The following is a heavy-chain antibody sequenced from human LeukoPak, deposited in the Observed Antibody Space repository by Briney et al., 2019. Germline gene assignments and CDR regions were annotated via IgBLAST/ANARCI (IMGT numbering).Heavy chain of an antibody. D-gene: IGHD1-26*01. CDR3: ARGPAKDRRWEY. Sequence: SETLSLTCAVYGGSFSGYYWSWIRQPPGKGLEWIGEINHSGSANYNPSLKSRVTISVDRSKNQFSLKLSSVTAADTAVYYCARGPAKDRRWEYWGQGTLATVSS. V-gene: IGHV4-34*01. CDR2: INHSGSA. CDR1: GGSFSGYY. J-gene: IGHJ4*02.